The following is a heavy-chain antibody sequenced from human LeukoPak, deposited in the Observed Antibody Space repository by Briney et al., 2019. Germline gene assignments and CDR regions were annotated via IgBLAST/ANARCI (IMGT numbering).Heavy chain of an antibody. CDR2: ISSSGGST. J-gene: IGHJ4*02. D-gene: IGHD5-12*01. Sequence: PGGSLRLSCAASGSTFSNYAVNWVRQAPGKGLEWVSAISSSGGSTYYADSVKGRFTISRDNSKNTLYLQMNSLRVEDTALYYCAKAPEGKSAYALPANWGQGTLVTVSS. V-gene: IGHV3-23*01. CDR1: GSTFSNYA. CDR3: AKAPEGKSAYALPAN.